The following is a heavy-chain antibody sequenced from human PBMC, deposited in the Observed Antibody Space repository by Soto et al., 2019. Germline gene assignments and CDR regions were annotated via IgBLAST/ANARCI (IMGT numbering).Heavy chain of an antibody. Sequence: GGSLRLSCAASGFTFSSYAMSWVRQAPGKGLEWVSAISGSGGSTYYADSVKGRFTISRDNTKNTLYLQMNSLRAEDTAVYYCAKDRLPVVVAATPLDYWGQGTLVTVSS. D-gene: IGHD2-15*01. V-gene: IGHV3-23*01. J-gene: IGHJ4*02. CDR2: ISGSGGST. CDR3: AKDRLPVVVAATPLDY. CDR1: GFTFSSYA.